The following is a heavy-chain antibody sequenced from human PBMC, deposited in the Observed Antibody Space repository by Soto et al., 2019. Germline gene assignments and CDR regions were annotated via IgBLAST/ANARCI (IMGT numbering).Heavy chain of an antibody. CDR1: GFTFSSYA. J-gene: IGHJ4*02. CDR3: AKDLGLLEWLDY. D-gene: IGHD3-3*01. Sequence: EVQLLESGGGLVQPGGSLRLSCAASGFTFSSYAMSWVRQAPGKGLEWVSAISGSGGSTYYADSVKGRFTISRDNSKNPLYLQMKSLRAEDTAVYYCAKDLGLLEWLDYWGQGTLVTVSS. V-gene: IGHV3-23*01. CDR2: ISGSGGST.